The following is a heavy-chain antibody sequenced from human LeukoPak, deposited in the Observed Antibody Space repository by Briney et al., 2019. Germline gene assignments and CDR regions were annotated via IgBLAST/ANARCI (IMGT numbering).Heavy chain of an antibody. V-gene: IGHV1-2*02. CDR2: INPNSGGT. J-gene: IGHJ6*03. CDR3: ARPTNDDYYYYMDV. D-gene: IGHD1-1*01. Sequence: GASVKVSCKASGYTFTGDYMHWVRQAPGQGVEWMGWINPNSGGTNYAQKFQGRVTMTWDTSISTAYMELSGLRSDDTAVYYCARPTNDDYYYYMDVWGKGTTVTVSS. CDR1: GYTFTGDY.